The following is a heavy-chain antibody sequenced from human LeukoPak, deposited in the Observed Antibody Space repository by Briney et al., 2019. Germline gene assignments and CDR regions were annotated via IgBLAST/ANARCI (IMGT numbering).Heavy chain of an antibody. D-gene: IGHD4-23*01. J-gene: IGHJ4*02. CDR3: AKGLTPVGDY. CDR2: IYYSGST. CDR1: GGSISSSSYY. V-gene: IGHV4-39*07. Sequence: SETLSLTCTVSGGSISSSSYYWGWIRQPPGKGLEWIGSIYYSGSTYYNPSLKSRVTISVDTSKNQFSLKLSSVTAADTAVYYCAKGLTPVGDYWGQGTLVTVSS.